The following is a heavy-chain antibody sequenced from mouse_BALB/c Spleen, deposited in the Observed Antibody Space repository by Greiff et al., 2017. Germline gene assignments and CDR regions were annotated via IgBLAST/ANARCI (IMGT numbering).Heavy chain of an antibody. Sequence: QVHVKQSGAELAKPGASVKMSCKASGYTFTSYWMHWVKQRPGQGLEWIGYINPSTGYTEYNQKFKDKATLTADKSSSTAYMQLSSLTSEDSAVYYCARSEITTLDYWGQGTTLTVSA. J-gene: IGHJ2*01. V-gene: IGHV1-7*01. D-gene: IGHD2-4*01. CDR3: ARSEITTLDY. CDR1: GYTFTSYW. CDR2: INPSTGYT.